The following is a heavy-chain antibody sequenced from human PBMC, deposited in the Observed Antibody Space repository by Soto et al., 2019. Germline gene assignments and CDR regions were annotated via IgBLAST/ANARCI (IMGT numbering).Heavy chain of an antibody. CDR2: IKQDGSEK. Sequence: AGGSLRLSCAASGFTFSSYWMSWVRQAPGKGLEWVANIKQDGSEKYYVDSVKGRFTISRDNAKNSLYLQMNSLRAEDTAVYYCARDVQFLEWLLYTDADAFDIWGQGTMVTVSS. CDR3: ARDVQFLEWLLYTDADAFDI. CDR1: GFTFSSYW. J-gene: IGHJ3*02. D-gene: IGHD3-3*01. V-gene: IGHV3-7*01.